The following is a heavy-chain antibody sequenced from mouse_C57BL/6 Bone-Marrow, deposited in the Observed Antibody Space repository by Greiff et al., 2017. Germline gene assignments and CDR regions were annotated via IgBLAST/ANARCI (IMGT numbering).Heavy chain of an antibody. CDR1: GFNIKDDY. Sequence: VQLKESGAELVRPGASVKLSCTASGFNIKDDYMHWVKQRPEQGLEWIGWIDPENGDTEYASKFQGKATITADTSSNTAYLQLSSLTSEDTAFYYCTPRLYSYGGQGTTLTVSS. V-gene: IGHV14-4*01. CDR2: IDPENGDT. D-gene: IGHD1-1*01. CDR3: TPRLYSY. J-gene: IGHJ2*01.